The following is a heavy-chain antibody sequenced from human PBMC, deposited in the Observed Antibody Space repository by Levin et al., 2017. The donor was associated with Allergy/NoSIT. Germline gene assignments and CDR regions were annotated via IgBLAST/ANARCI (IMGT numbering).Heavy chain of an antibody. CDR1: GGSISSSSYY. CDR2: IHYRGST. Sequence: SETLSLTCTVSGGSISSSSYYWGWIRQPPGKGLEWIGSIHYRGSTYYSPSPKSRVTISIDTSENLFSLKLTSVTAADTAVYYCARPQGTTMYTYWFDPWGQGTLVTVSS. V-gene: IGHV4-39*01. CDR3: ARPQGTTMYTYWFDP. D-gene: IGHD4-17*01. J-gene: IGHJ5*02.